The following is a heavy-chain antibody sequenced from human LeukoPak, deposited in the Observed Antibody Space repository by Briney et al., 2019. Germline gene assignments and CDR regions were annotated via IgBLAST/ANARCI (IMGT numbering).Heavy chain of an antibody. CDR3: ARGQGPTPTK. CDR1: GGSISSSSYY. CDR2: IYYSGST. V-gene: IGHV4-39*01. J-gene: IGHJ4*02. Sequence: PSETLSLTCTVSGGSISSSSYYWGWIRQPPGKGLEWIGSIYYSGSTYYNPSLKSRVTISVDTSKNQFSLKLSSVTAADTAVYYCARGQGPTPTKWGQGTLVTVSS.